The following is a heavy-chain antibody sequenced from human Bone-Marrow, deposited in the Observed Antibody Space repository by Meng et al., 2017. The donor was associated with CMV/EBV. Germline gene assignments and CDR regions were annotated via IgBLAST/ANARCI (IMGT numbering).Heavy chain of an antibody. CDR1: GYTFTSYG. D-gene: IGHD2-2*01. J-gene: IGHJ6*02. CDR2: ISAYNGNT. V-gene: IGHV1-18*01. Sequence: ASVKVSCKASGYTFTSYGISWVRQAPGQGLEWMGWISAYNGNTNYAQKLQGRVTMTTDTSTSTAYMELRSLRSDDTAVYHCARYCSSTSCYYYYGMDVWGQGTTVTVSS. CDR3: ARYCSSTSCYYYYGMDV.